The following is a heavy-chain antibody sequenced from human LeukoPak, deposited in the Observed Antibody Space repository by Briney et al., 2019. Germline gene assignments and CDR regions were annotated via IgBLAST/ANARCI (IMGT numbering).Heavy chain of an antibody. J-gene: IGHJ2*01. CDR2: IYSGGST. CDR3: ARDGAGDRHWYFDL. D-gene: IGHD7-27*01. Sequence: GGSLRLSCAASGFSFSSYAMSWVRQAPGKGLEWVSVIYSGGSTYYADSVKGRFTISRDNSKNTLYLQMNSLRAEDTAVYYCARDGAGDRHWYFDLWGRGTLVTVSS. V-gene: IGHV3-66*01. CDR1: GFSFSSYA.